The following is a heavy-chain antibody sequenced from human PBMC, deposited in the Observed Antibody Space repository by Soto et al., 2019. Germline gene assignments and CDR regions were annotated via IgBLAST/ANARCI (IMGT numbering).Heavy chain of an antibody. D-gene: IGHD3-22*01. CDR1: GFTFSSYA. Sequence: HPGGSLRLSCAASGFTFSSYAMSWVRQAPGKGLEWVSAISGSGGSTYYADSVKGWFTISRDNSKNTLYLQMNSLRAEDTAVYYCAKETYYYDSSGFDYWGQGTLVTVSS. J-gene: IGHJ4*02. CDR3: AKETYYYDSSGFDY. CDR2: ISGSGGST. V-gene: IGHV3-23*01.